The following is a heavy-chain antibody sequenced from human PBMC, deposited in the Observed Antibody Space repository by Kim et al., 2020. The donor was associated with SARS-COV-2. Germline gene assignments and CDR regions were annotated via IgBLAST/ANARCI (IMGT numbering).Heavy chain of an antibody. V-gene: IGHV3-53*01. D-gene: IGHD3-10*01. CDR3: ARENYYGSGSYYRNYYYYGMDV. CDR1: GFTVSSNY. Sequence: GGSLRLSCAASGFTVSSNYMSWVRQAPGKGLEWVSVIYGGGSTYYADSVKGRFTISRDNSKNTLYLQMNSLRAEDTAVYYCARENYYGSGSYYRNYYYYGMDVWGQGTTVTVSS. CDR2: IYGGGST. J-gene: IGHJ6*02.